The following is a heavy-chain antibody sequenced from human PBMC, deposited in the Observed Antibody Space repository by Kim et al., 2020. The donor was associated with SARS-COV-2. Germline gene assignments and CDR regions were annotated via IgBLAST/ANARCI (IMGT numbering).Heavy chain of an antibody. D-gene: IGHD1-26*01. Sequence: YYADSVKGRFTISRDNSKNTRYLQMNSLRAEDTAVYYCARSVGATYYFDYWGQGTLVTVSS. CDR3: ARSVGATYYFDY. J-gene: IGHJ4*02. V-gene: IGHV3-66*01.